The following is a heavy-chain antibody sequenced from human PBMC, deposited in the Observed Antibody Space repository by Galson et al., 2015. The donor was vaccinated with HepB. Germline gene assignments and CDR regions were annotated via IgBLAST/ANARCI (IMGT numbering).Heavy chain of an antibody. CDR2: IKQDGSEK. D-gene: IGHD3-10*01. CDR1: GFTFSSYW. Sequence: SLRLSCAASGFTFSSYWMSWVRQAPGKGLEWVANIKQDGSEKYYVDSVKGRFTISRDNAKNSLYLQMNSLRAEDTAVYYCARDITMVRGVYDYWCQGTLGTVSS. CDR3: ARDITMVRGVYDY. V-gene: IGHV3-7*03. J-gene: IGHJ4*02.